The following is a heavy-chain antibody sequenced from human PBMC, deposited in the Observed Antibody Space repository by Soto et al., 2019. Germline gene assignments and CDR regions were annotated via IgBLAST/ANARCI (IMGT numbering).Heavy chain of an antibody. CDR1: GHSFITHW. CDR2: IYPGDSDT. Sequence: PGESLKISCKGSGHSFITHWIAWVRQMPGKGPEWMGTIYPGDSDTKYNPSFQGQVTISADKSISTAYLQWNNLKASDTAMYYCATDSSSGYFDYWGQGTLVTVSS. CDR3: ATDSSSGYFDY. J-gene: IGHJ4*02. V-gene: IGHV5-51*01. D-gene: IGHD6-6*01.